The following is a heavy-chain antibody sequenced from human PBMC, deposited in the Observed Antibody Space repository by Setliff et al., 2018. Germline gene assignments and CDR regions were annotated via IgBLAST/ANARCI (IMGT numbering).Heavy chain of an antibody. D-gene: IGHD6-19*01. CDR2: IAFDGINI. Sequence: GGSLRLSCAASGFTFSSYAMHWVRQAPGKGLEWVAVIAFDGINIYYADSVKGRFTISRDNSKNTLYLQMNSLRAEDTSMYYCLLPCTSGWHNWADPWGQGTLVTVSS. V-gene: IGHV3-30*07. CDR1: GFTFSSYA. CDR3: LLPCTSGWHNWADP. J-gene: IGHJ5*02.